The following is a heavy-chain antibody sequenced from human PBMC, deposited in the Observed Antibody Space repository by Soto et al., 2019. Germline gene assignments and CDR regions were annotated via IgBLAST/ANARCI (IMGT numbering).Heavy chain of an antibody. CDR1: GGSITSANW. J-gene: IGHJ5*02. CDR2: ISHSGIT. Sequence: WETLSLTCAVSGGSITSANWWTWVRQPPGGGLEWIGEISHSGITNYKASLKSRVTMSVDKTKNDVSLKLTSVTAADTAVYYCARVLRGWFDPWGQGTPVTVSS. V-gene: IGHV4-4*02. CDR3: ARVLRGWFDP.